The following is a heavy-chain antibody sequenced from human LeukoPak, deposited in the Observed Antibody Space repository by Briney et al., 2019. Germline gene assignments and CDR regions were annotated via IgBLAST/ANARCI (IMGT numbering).Heavy chain of an antibody. D-gene: IGHD3-16*02. J-gene: IGHJ4*02. V-gene: IGHV3-23*01. CDR2: ISGSGGST. Sequence: GGSLRLSCAASGSTFSSYAMSWVRQAPGKGLEWVSAISGSGGSTYYADSVKGRFTISRDNSKNTLFLQMNSLRAEDTAVYYCAKVLDDYIWGSYRYFDYWGQGTLVTVSS. CDR1: GSTFSSYA. CDR3: AKVLDDYIWGSYRYFDY.